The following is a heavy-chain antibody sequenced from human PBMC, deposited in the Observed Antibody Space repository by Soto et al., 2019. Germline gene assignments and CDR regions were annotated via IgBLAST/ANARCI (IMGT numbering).Heavy chain of an antibody. CDR3: ARIPYYDFWSGPVYFDY. V-gene: IGHV2-26*01. Sequence: SGPTLVNPTETLTLTCTVSGFSLSNARMGVSWIRQPPGKALEWLAHIFSNDEESYSTSLKSRLTISKDTSKSQVVLTMTNMDPVDTATYYCARIPYYDFWSGPVYFDYWGQGTPVTVS. D-gene: IGHD3-3*01. CDR1: GFSLSNARMG. CDR2: IFSNDEE. J-gene: IGHJ4*02.